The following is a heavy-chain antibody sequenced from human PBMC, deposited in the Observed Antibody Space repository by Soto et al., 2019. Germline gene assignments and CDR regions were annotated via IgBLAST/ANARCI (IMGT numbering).Heavy chain of an antibody. Sequence: GGSLRLSCAASGFTFSSYSMNWVRQAPGKGLEWVSSISSSSYIYYADSVKGRFTISRDNAKNSLYLQMNSLRAEDTAVYYCARDGPITMIVVAGGDAFDIWGQGTMVTVSS. CDR1: GFTFSSYS. D-gene: IGHD3-22*01. J-gene: IGHJ3*02. CDR3: ARDGPITMIVVAGGDAFDI. V-gene: IGHV3-21*01. CDR2: ISSSSYI.